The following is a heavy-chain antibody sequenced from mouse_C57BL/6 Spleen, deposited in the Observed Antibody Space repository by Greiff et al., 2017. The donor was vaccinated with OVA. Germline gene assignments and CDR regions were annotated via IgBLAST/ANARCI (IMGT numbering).Heavy chain of an antibody. CDR3: ARKQNGIYYDYDDGYAMDY. V-gene: IGHV2-2*01. J-gene: IGHJ4*01. Sequence: QVQLQQSGPGLVQPSQSLSITCTVSGFSLTSYGVHWVRQSPGKGLEWLGVIWSGGSTDYNAAFISRLSISKDNSKSQVFFKMNSLQADDTAIYYCARKQNGIYYDYDDGYAMDYWGQGTSVTVSS. CDR1: GFSLTSYG. CDR2: IWSGGST. D-gene: IGHD2-4*01.